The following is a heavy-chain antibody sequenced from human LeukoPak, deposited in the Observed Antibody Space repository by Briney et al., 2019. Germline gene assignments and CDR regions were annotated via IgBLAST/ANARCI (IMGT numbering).Heavy chain of an antibody. CDR2: INHSGST. D-gene: IGHD3-10*01. CDR1: GGSFSGYY. Sequence: SETLSLTCAVYGGSFSGYYRSWIRQPPGKGLEWIGEINHSGSTNYNPSLKSRVTITVDTSKNQFSLKLSSVTAADTAVYYCARRGILWFGGYNWFDPWGQGTLVTVSS. V-gene: IGHV4-34*01. CDR3: ARRGILWFGGYNWFDP. J-gene: IGHJ5*02.